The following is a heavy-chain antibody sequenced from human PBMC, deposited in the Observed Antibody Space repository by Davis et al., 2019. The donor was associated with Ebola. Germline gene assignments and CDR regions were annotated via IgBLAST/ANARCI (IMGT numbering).Heavy chain of an antibody. CDR2: IYYSGST. D-gene: IGHD3-9*01. Sequence: MPSETLSLTCTVSGGSISSSDYYWSWIRQPPGKGLEWIGYIYYSGSTNYNPSLKSRVTISVDKSKNQFSLKLSSVTAADTAVYYCARDQCYNYDILTGNHRRNWFDPWGQGTLVTVSS. J-gene: IGHJ5*02. CDR1: GGSISSSDYY. CDR3: ARDQCYNYDILTGNHRRNWFDP. V-gene: IGHV4-61*05.